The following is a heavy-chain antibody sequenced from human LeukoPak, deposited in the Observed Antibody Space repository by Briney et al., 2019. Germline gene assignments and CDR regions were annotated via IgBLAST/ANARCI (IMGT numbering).Heavy chain of an antibody. CDR3: TTDSGSYHAPLD. CDR2: IKSKTDGGTT. J-gene: IGHJ4*02. V-gene: IGHV3-15*01. CDR1: GFTFSNAW. D-gene: IGHD1-26*01. Sequence: GGSLRLSCAASGFTFSNAWMSWVRQAPGKGLEWVGRIKSKTDGGTTDYAAPVKGRFTIPRDDSKNTLYLQMNSLKTEDTAVYYCTTDSGSYHAPLDWGQGTLVTVSS.